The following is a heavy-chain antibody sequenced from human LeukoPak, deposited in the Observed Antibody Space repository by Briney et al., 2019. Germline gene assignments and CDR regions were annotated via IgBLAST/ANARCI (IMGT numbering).Heavy chain of an antibody. J-gene: IGHJ4*02. D-gene: IGHD3-22*01. CDR2: ISAYNGNT. CDR3: AREPQPYYYDSSGPTGDY. CDR1: GYTFTSYG. V-gene: IGHV1-18*01. Sequence: ASVKVSCKASGYTFTSYGISWVRQAPGQGLEWMGWISAYNGNTNYAQKLQGRVTMTTDTSTSTAYMELGSLRSDDTAVYYCAREPQPYYYDSSGPTGDYWGQGTLVTVSS.